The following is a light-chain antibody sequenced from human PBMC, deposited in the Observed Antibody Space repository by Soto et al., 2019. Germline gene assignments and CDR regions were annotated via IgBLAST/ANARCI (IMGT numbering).Light chain of an antibody. J-gene: IGKJ1*01. CDR3: QQSYSTLWT. CDR1: QSISSY. Sequence: DIQMTLSPSSLSAYEGDRVTITCRASQSISSYLNWYQQKPGKAPKLLIYAASSLQSGVPSRFSGSGSGTDFTLTISSLQPEDFATYYCQQSYSTLWTFGQGTKVDIK. V-gene: IGKV1-39*01. CDR2: AAS.